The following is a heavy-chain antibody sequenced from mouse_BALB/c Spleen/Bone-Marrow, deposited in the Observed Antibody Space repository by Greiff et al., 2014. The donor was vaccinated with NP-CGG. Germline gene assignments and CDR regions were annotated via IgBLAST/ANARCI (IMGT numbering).Heavy chain of an antibody. D-gene: IGHD2-3*01. CDR1: GYTFSSYW. V-gene: IGHV1-9*01. CDR3: TRWGWSFDY. J-gene: IGHJ2*01. Sequence: QVQLQQSGAELMKPGAPVKISCKATGYTFSSYWIEWVKQRPGHGLEWIGEILPGSGSSNYNEKFKGKATITADTSSNTAYMQLSSLTSEDSAVYYCTRWGWSFDYWGQGTTLTVSS. CDR2: ILPGSGSS.